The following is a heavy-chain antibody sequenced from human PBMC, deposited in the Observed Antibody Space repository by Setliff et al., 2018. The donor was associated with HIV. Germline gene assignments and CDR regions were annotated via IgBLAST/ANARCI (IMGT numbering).Heavy chain of an antibody. CDR2: FYYSGST. CDR3: ATKVYCTNGVCLDAFDI. J-gene: IGHJ3*02. Sequence: SETLSLTCTVSGGSISSYYWNWIRQPPGKGLEWIGYFYYSGSTNYNPSLKRRVKISGDTSKNQFSLKLSSVTAADTAVYYCATKVYCTNGVCLDAFDIWGQGTMVTVSS. D-gene: IGHD2-8*01. CDR1: GGSISSYY. V-gene: IGHV4-59*01.